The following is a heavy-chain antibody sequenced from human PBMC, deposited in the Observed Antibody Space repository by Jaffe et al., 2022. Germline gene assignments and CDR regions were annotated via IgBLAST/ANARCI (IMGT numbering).Heavy chain of an antibody. CDR2: IYTSGST. J-gene: IGHJ3*02. V-gene: IGHV4-61*02. CDR3: AGTYYYYDSSGYYGGAFDI. Sequence: QVQLQESGPGLVKPSQTLSLTCTVSGGSISSGSYYWSWIRQPAGKGLEWIGRIYTSGSTNYNPSLKSRVTISVDTSKNQFSLKLSSVTAADTAVYYCAGTYYYYDSSGYYGGAFDIWGQGTMVTVSS. D-gene: IGHD3-22*01. CDR1: GGSISSGSYY.